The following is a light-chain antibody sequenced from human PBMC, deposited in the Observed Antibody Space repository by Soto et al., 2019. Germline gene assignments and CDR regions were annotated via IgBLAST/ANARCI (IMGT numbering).Light chain of an antibody. J-gene: IGLJ1*01. CDR3: GTWDSGLSVYV. CDR2: END. V-gene: IGLV1-51*02. CDR1: SSNIGNKY. Sequence: QSVLTQPPSVSAAPGQTVTISCSGSSSNIGNKYVSWYQQLPGTAPKLLIHENDKRPSGIPDRFSGSKSGTSATLGITGLQTGDEADYYCGTWDSGLSVYVFGTGTKVTVL.